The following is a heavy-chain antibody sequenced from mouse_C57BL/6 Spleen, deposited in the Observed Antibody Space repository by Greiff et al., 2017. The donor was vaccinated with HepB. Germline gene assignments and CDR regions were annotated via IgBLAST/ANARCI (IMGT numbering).Heavy chain of an antibody. Sequence: QVQLQQSGAELVKPGASVKLSCKASGYTFTSYWMHWVKQRPGRGLEWIGRIDPNSGGTKYNEKFKSKATLTVDKPSSTAYMQLSSLTSEDSAVYYCATPYYSNYYYAMDYWGQGTSVTVSS. J-gene: IGHJ4*01. CDR3: ATPYYSNYYYAMDY. CDR1: GYTFTSYW. V-gene: IGHV1-72*01. D-gene: IGHD2-5*01. CDR2: IDPNSGGT.